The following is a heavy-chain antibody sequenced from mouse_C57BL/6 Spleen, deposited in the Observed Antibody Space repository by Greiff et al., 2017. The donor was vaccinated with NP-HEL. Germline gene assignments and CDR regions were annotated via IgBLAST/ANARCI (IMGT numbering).Heavy chain of an antibody. Sequence: VQLQQPGAELVKPGASVKLSCKASGYTFTSYWMQWVKQRPGQGLEWIGEIDPSDSYTNYNQKFKGKATLTVDTSSSTAYMQLSSLTSEDSAVYYCARSSYDFYAMDYWGQGTSVTVSS. CDR3: ARSSYDFYAMDY. D-gene: IGHD6-5*01. CDR1: GYTFTSYW. CDR2: IDPSDSYT. J-gene: IGHJ4*01. V-gene: IGHV1-50*01.